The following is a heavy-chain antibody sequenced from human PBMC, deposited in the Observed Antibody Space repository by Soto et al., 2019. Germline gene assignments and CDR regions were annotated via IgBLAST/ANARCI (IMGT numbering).Heavy chain of an antibody. V-gene: IGHV3-15*01. CDR3: STDLDWDGGDC. Sequence: EVQLVESGGGLVQPGGSLRLSCKVYGFPFNNAWLNWVRQTPGKGLEWVGRIRSKNDGGTTVYAEPVKGRFTFSRDDSRNTVFLQMDSLKIEDTAMYYCSTDLDWDGGDCRGQGTLVTVSS. CDR2: IRSKNDGGTT. D-gene: IGHD3-9*01. CDR1: GFPFNNAW. J-gene: IGHJ4*02.